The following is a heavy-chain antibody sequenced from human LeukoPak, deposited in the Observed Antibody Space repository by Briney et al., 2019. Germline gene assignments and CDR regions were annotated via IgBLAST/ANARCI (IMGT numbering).Heavy chain of an antibody. V-gene: IGHV3-23*01. CDR2: VSGSGGST. CDR3: AKDGGRLPYYGMDV. D-gene: IGHD6-19*01. CDR1: EFTFSTYA. J-gene: IGHJ6*02. Sequence: GGSLRLSCAASEFTFSTYAMSWVRQAPGKGLEWVSAVSGSGGSTFYADSVKGRFTISRDNSKNTLYLQMNSLRAEDTAVYYCAKDGGRLPYYGMDVWGQGTTVTVSS.